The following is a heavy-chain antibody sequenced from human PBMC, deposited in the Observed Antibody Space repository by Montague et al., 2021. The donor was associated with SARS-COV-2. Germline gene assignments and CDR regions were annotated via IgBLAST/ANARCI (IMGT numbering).Heavy chain of an antibody. Sequence: SETLSLTCTVSGGSISSYYWTWIRQPPGKGLESIGYIYHNGSTKYNPSLKSQVTISVDTSKNQFSLKLSSVSVADTAVYYCARGSGNSADYYNYTMDVWGQGTTVTVFS. J-gene: IGHJ6*02. D-gene: IGHD4-23*01. CDR2: IYHNGST. CDR1: GGSISSYY. CDR3: ARGSGNSADYYNYTMDV. V-gene: IGHV4-59*01.